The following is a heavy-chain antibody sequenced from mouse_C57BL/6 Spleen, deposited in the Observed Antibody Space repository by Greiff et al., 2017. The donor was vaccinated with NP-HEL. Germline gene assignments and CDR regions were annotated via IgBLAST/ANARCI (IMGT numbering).Heavy chain of an antibody. CDR3: ARGPYYGSSHWYFDV. Sequence: EVHLVESEGGLVQPGSSMKLSCTASGFTFSDYYMAWVRQVPEKGLEWVANINYDGSSTYYLDSLKSRFIISRDNAKNILYLQMSSLKSEDTATYYCARGPYYGSSHWYFDVWGTGTTVTVSS. CDR2: INYDGSST. J-gene: IGHJ1*03. D-gene: IGHD1-1*01. V-gene: IGHV5-16*01. CDR1: GFTFSDYY.